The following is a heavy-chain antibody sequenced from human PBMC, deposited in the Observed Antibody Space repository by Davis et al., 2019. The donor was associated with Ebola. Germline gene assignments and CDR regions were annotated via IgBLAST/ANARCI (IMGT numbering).Heavy chain of an antibody. D-gene: IGHD2-21*01. CDR3: AKDSHIVVVIANYFDY. V-gene: IGHV3-23*01. CDR2: ISGSGGST. CDR1: GFTFSSHA. Sequence: PGGSLRLSCAASGFTFSSHAMSWVRQAPGKGLEWVSAISGSGGSTYYADSVKGRFTISRDNSKNTLYLQMNSLRAEDTAVYYCAKDSHIVVVIANYFDYWGQGTLVTVSS. J-gene: IGHJ4*02.